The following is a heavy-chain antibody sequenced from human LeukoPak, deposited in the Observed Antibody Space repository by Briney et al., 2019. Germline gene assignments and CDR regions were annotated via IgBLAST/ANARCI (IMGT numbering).Heavy chain of an antibody. Sequence: ASVKVSCKASGYTFTSYGISWVQQAPGQGLEWMGWISAYNGNTNYAQKLQGRVTMTTDTSTSTAYMELRSLRSDDTAVYYCARDRSAVLLWFGDNYYYYGMDVWGQGTTVTVSS. D-gene: IGHD3-10*01. J-gene: IGHJ6*02. V-gene: IGHV1-18*01. CDR1: GYTFTSYG. CDR3: ARDRSAVLLWFGDNYYYYGMDV. CDR2: ISAYNGNT.